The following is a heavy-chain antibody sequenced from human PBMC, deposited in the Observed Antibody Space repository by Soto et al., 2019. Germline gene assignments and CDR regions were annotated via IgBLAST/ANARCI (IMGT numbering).Heavy chain of an antibody. Sequence: ASVKVSCKASGYTFTSYYMHWVLQAPGQGLEWMGIINPSGGSTSYAQKFQGRVTMTRDTSTSTVYMELSSLRSEDTAVYYCAKSSSWYDGGSRYFDYWGQGTLVTV. CDR2: INPSGGST. D-gene: IGHD6-13*01. J-gene: IGHJ4*02. V-gene: IGHV1-46*01. CDR1: GYTFTSYY. CDR3: AKSSSWYDGGSRYFDY.